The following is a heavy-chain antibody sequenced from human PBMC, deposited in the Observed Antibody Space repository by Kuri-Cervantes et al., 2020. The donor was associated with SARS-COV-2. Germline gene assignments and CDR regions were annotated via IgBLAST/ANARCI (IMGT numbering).Heavy chain of an antibody. CDR2: ISWNSGSI. CDR1: GFTVDDYA. J-gene: IGHJ4*02. Sequence: GGSLRLSCAASGFTVDDYAMHWVRQAPGKGLEWVSGISWNSGSIGYADSVKGRFTISRDNAKNSLYLQMNSLRAEDTALYYCAKDIDTASVVVPAAINFDYWGQGTLVTVSS. V-gene: IGHV3-9*01. D-gene: IGHD2-2*02. CDR3: AKDIDTASVVVPAAINFDY.